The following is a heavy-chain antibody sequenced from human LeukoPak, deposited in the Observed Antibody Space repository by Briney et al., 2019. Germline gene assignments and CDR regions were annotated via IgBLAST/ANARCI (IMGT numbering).Heavy chain of an antibody. V-gene: IGHV4-34*01. Sequence: SETLSLTCAVYSGSLSDYHWSWTRQPPGKGLEWIGEISHSGSTNCNPSLKSRITISLDMSKGQFSLKVRSVTAADTAVYYCARGLPFLVAAPGPNLFDSGGQGTEDTVSS. CDR3: ARGLPFLVAAPGPNLFDS. J-gene: IGHJ5*01. D-gene: IGHD6-13*01. CDR2: ISHSGST. CDR1: SGSLSDYH.